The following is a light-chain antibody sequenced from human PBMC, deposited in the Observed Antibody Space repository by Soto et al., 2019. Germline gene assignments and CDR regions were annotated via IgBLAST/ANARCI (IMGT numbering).Light chain of an antibody. Sequence: QSVLTQPPSASGSPGQSVTISCTGTSSDVGGYNYVSWYQQHPGKAPKLMIYEVSKRPSGVPDSFSGSKSGNTASLTVSGLQVEDEADYYCSSYAGSNNPPYVFGTGTKVTVL. CDR1: SSDVGGYNY. CDR3: SSYAGSNNPPYV. CDR2: EVS. V-gene: IGLV2-8*01. J-gene: IGLJ1*01.